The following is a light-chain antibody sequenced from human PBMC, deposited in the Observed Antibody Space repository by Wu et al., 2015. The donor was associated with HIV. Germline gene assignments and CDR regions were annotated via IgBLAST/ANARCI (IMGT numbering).Light chain of an antibody. J-gene: IGKJ1*01. CDR3: QQSYSEFRT. V-gene: IGKV3-11*01. Sequence: EIVLTQSPAILSLSPGERATLSCRASQSVGSYLAWYQQKPGQAPRLLIYDTSNRATDIPARFSGSGSETDFTLTISSLQPEDSATYFCQQSYSEFRTFGQGTKVEIE. CDR1: QSVGSY. CDR2: DTS.